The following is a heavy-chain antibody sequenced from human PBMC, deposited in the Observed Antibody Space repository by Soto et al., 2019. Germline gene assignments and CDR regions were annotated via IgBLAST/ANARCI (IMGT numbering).Heavy chain of an antibody. CDR3: AKENGYSISWFEFDY. CDR2: ISGSGGST. V-gene: IGHV3-23*01. CDR1: GFTFSSYA. J-gene: IGHJ4*02. D-gene: IGHD6-13*01. Sequence: EVQLLESGGGLVQPGGSLRLSCAASGFTFSSYAMSWVRQAPGKGLEWVSAISGSGGSTYYADSVKGRFTISRDNSKTTLYLQMNSRRAEDTAVYYCAKENGYSISWFEFDYWGQGTLVTVSS.